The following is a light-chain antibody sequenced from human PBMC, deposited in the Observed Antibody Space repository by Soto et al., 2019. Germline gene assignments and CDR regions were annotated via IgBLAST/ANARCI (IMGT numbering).Light chain of an antibody. CDR2: RAS. Sequence: ETVLTQSPATLSASPGERVTLSCRASQSVRSNLAWYQQKPGQAPRLLIHRASTRATDIPARFSGSGSGTEFTLTISSLQSEDFAVYYCQQYYNWPPVTFGGGTKVDIK. CDR3: QQYYNWPPVT. V-gene: IGKV3-15*01. CDR1: QSVRSN. J-gene: IGKJ4*01.